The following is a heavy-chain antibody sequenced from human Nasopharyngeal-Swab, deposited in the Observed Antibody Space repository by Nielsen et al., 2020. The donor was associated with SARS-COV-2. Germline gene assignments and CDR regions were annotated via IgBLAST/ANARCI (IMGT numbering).Heavy chain of an antibody. CDR3: ARDLAVAEYRGDYFDY. CDR2: IWYDGSNK. V-gene: IGHV3-33*01. J-gene: IGHJ4*02. Sequence: WIRQPPGKGLEWVAVIWYDGSNKYYADSVKGRFTISRDNSKNTLYLQMNSLRAEDTAVYYCARDLAVAEYRGDYFDYWGQGTLVTV. D-gene: IGHD6-19*01.